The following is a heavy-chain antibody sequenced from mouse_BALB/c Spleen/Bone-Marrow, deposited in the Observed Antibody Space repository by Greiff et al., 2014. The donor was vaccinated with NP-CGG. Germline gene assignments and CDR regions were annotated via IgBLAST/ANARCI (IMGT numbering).Heavy chain of an antibody. CDR1: GFNIKDTY. Sequence: VQLQQSGAELVKPGASVKLSCTASGFNIKDTYMHWVKQRPEQGLEWIGRIDPANGNTKYDPKFQGKATITVDTSSNTAYLQLSSLTSEDTAVYYCASYYYGSSLFAYWGQGTLVTVSA. CDR3: ASYYYGSSLFAY. V-gene: IGHV14-3*02. D-gene: IGHD1-1*01. CDR2: IDPANGNT. J-gene: IGHJ3*01.